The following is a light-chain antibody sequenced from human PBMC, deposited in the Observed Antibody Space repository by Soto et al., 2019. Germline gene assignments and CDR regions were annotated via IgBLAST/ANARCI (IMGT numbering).Light chain of an antibody. CDR1: SSDVGAFNY. Sequence: QSGLTQPASVSGSPGQSIAIYCTGTSSDVGAFNYVSWYQQHPGKAPKFMIFDVSSRPSGVSDRFSGSKSGNTASLTISGLQTEDEDDYYCASYTTTSPYVFGTGTKVTVL. CDR2: DVS. CDR3: ASYTTTSPYV. J-gene: IGLJ1*01. V-gene: IGLV2-14*03.